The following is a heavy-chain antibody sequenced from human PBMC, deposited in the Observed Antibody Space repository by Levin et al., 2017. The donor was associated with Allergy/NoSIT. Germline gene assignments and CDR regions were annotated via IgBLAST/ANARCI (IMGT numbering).Heavy chain of an antibody. J-gene: IGHJ3*02. CDR1: GFTFSSYA. V-gene: IGHV3-23*01. Sequence: PGGSLRLSCAASGFTFSSYAMSWVRQAPGKGLEWVSAISGSDGSTKYADSVKGRFTISRDNSKNTLSLQMNSLRAEDTAVYYCAKVGGYSYGNGFDIWGQGTKVTVSS. CDR2: ISGSDGST. D-gene: IGHD5-18*01. CDR3: AKVGGYSYGNGFDI.